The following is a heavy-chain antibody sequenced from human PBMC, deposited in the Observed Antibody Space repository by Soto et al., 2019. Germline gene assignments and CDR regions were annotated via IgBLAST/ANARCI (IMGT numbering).Heavy chain of an antibody. D-gene: IGHD3-10*01. CDR3: ARGSYYSDTSQGGLDD. CDR2: IYSGGSI. V-gene: IGHV3-66*01. CDR1: GFTISSNY. J-gene: IGHJ6*02. Sequence: EVQLVESGGGLVQPGGSLRLSCAASGFTISSNYMTWVRQAPGKGLEWVAVIYSGGSIYYADFVKGRFTISRDNSKNTMYLHMNSLRAEDTAVYYCARGSYYSDTSQGGLDDWGQGTTVTVSS.